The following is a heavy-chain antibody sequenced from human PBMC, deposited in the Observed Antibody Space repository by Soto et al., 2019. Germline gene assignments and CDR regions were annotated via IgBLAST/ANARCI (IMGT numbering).Heavy chain of an antibody. CDR1: GFTFSSYG. V-gene: IGHV3-33*01. CDR2: IWYDGSNK. CDR3: ARGPRGANIVATSNFDY. J-gene: IGHJ4*02. Sequence: GGSLRLSCAASGFTFSSYGMHWVRQAPGKGLEWVAVIWYDGSNKYYADSVKGRFTISRDNSKNTLYLQMNSLRAEDTAVYYCARGPRGANIVATSNFDYWGQGTLVTVSS. D-gene: IGHD5-12*01.